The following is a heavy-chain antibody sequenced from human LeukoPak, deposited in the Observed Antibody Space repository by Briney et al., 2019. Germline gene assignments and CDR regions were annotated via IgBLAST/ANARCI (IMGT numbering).Heavy chain of an antibody. V-gene: IGHV3-48*04. J-gene: IGHJ3*02. D-gene: IGHD1-1*01. Sequence: GGSLRLSSAASGFTFSSYSMSWVRQAPGKGLEWVSYIRTSSSSIYYAESVKGRFTISRDNAKNSLSLHMKSLRAEDTAVYYCASPLHYSDTSGIYEAWTFHIWGQGTMVTVSS. CDR3: ASPLHYSDTSGIYEAWTFHI. CDR1: GFTFSSYS. CDR2: IRTSSSSI.